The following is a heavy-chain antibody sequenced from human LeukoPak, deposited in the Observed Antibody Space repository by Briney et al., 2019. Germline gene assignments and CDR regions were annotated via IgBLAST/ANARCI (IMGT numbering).Heavy chain of an antibody. CDR3: AARDVDTAYY. V-gene: IGHV4-39*02. CDR1: GGSISSSSYY. D-gene: IGHD5-18*01. Sequence: SETLSLTCTVSGGSISSSSYYWGWIRRPPGKGLEWIASMYYSGSTYYNSSLKSRVTISVDTSKNHLSLKLSSVTAADTAVYYCAARDVDTAYYWGQGTLVTVSS. CDR2: MYYSGST. J-gene: IGHJ4*02.